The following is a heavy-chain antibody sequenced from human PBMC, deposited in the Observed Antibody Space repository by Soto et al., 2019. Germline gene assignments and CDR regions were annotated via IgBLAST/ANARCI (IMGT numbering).Heavy chain of an antibody. CDR1: GFTFSSYA. CDR2: ISYDGSNK. CDR3: AKDLSPGSADYYFDY. J-gene: IGHJ4*02. Sequence: GVSLRLSCAASGFTFSSYAMHWVRQAPGKGLEWVAVISYDGSNKYYADSVKGRFTISRDNSKDTLFLQMNSLRAEDTAVYYCAKDLSPGSADYYFDYWGQGTLVTVSS. V-gene: IGHV3-30-3*01.